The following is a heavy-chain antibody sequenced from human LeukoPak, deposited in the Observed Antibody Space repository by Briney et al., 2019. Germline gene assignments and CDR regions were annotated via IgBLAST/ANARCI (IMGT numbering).Heavy chain of an antibody. Sequence: ASVKVSCKASGYTFTGYYMHWGGQAPGQGVEGRGWINPNSGGRNYAKKFQGRVTMTRDTSISTAYMELSRLTSDDTAVHYCPRDQVPKRYYRAVMPNHYYYMDVWGKGTTVTISS. D-gene: IGHD1-26*01. J-gene: IGHJ6*03. CDR2: INPNSGGR. CDR3: PRDQVPKRYYRAVMPNHYYYMDV. CDR1: GYTFTGYY. V-gene: IGHV1-2*02.